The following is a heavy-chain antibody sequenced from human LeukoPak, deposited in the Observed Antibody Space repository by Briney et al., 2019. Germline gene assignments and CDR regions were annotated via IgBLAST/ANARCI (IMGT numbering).Heavy chain of an antibody. CDR1: GFTFSSYA. J-gene: IGHJ4*02. CDR2: ISYDGSNK. V-gene: IGHV3-30-3*01. CDR3: ARLYGSGSYCLDY. D-gene: IGHD3-10*01. Sequence: GGSLRLSCAASGFTFSSYAMHWVRQAPGKGLEWVAVISYDGSNKYYADSVKGRFTISRDNSKNTLYLQMNSLRAEDTAVYYCARLYGSGSYCLDYWGQGTLVTVSS.